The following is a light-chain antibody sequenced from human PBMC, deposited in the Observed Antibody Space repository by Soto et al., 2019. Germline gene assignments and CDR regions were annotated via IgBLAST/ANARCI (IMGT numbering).Light chain of an antibody. CDR2: AAS. J-gene: IGKJ1*01. CDR1: QSISSY. Sequence: DIQMTQSPSSLSASVGDRVTITCRASQSISSYLNWYQQKPGKAPKVLIYAASSLQSGIPSMFSGSGSGTDFTLTISSLQPEDFATYYCQQSYSIPWTFGQGTKVDIK. V-gene: IGKV1-39*01. CDR3: QQSYSIPWT.